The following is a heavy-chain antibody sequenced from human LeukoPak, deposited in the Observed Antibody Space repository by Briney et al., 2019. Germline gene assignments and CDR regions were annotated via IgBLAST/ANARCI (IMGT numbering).Heavy chain of an antibody. J-gene: IGHJ5*02. Sequence: TSETLSLTCTVSGYSISSGYYWGWIRQPPGKGLEWIGSIYHSGSTYYNPSLKSRVTISVDTSKNQFSLKLSSVTAADTAVYYCARARSGIAGFDPWGQGTLVTVSS. CDR3: ARARSGIAGFDP. CDR1: GYSISSGYY. CDR2: IYHSGST. V-gene: IGHV4-38-2*02. D-gene: IGHD6-13*01.